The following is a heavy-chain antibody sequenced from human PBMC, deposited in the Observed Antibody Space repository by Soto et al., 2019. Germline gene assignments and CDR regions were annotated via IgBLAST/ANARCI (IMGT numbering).Heavy chain of an antibody. CDR1: GFTFSRFW. Sequence: EVQLVESGGGLVQPGGSLRLSCAASGFTFSRFWMHWVRQAPGKGLLWVSRIDSDGSSTNYADSVKSRFTISRDNAKNTLYLQMNSPRADDTAVYCCARVGGYNWFDTWGQGTLVTVSS. CDR2: IDSDGSST. V-gene: IGHV3-74*01. CDR3: ARVGGYNWFDT. J-gene: IGHJ5*02.